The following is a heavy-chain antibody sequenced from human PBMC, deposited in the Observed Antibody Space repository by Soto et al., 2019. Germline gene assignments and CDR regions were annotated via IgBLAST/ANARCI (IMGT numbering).Heavy chain of an antibody. CDR2: ISAYNGNT. J-gene: IGHJ4*02. V-gene: IGHV1-18*01. D-gene: IGHD3-16*01. CDR3: ARDAGRITFGGVPDY. Sequence: EASVKVSCKASGYTFTSNGISWVRQAQGQGLEWMGWISAYNGNTNYAQKLQGRVTMTTDTSTSTAYMELRSLRSDDTAVYYCARDAGRITFGGVPDYWGQGTLVTVSS. CDR1: GYTFTSNG.